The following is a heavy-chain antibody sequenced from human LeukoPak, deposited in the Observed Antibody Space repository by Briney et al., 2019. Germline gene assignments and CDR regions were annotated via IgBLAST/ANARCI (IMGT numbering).Heavy chain of an antibody. CDR1: GFTFSSYA. D-gene: IGHD1-7*01. CDR3: ARDLAGTFDY. CDR2: ISSNGRNK. V-gene: IGHV3-30*04. J-gene: IGHJ4*02. Sequence: GGSLRLSCAASGFTFSSYAIHWVRQAPGKGLEWVAFISSNGRNKNYADSVKGRFTISRDNSKNTLYLETNSLRDEDTAVYYCARDLAGTFDYWGQGTLVTVSS.